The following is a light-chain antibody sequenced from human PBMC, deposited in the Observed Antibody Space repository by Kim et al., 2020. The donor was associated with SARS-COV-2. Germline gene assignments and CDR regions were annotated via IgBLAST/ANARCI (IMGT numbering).Light chain of an antibody. V-gene: IGKV2-28*01. CDR2: LVF. J-gene: IGKJ5*01. CDR1: QSLLDSNGNYY. CDR3: MQALQTPIT. Sequence: EIVMTQSPLSLPVTPGEPASISCRSSQSLLDSNGNYYLDWYLQKPGQSPHLLIYLVFNRASGVPDRFSGSGSGRDFTLRISRVEAEDVGVYFCMQALQTPITFGQGTRLEIK.